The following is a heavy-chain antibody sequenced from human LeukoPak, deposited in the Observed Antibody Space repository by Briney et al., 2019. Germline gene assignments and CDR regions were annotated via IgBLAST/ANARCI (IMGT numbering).Heavy chain of an antibody. CDR3: ARDTHGDY. V-gene: IGHV4-59*12. CDR1: GGSISTYY. CDR2: ISYTGTT. Sequence: SETLSLTCTVSGGSISTYYWSWIRQPPGKGLEWIGFISYTGTTNYNPSLQSRVTISVDTSKNQFSLRLSSVTAADTAMYYCARDTHGDYWGQGTLVTVSS. J-gene: IGHJ4*02.